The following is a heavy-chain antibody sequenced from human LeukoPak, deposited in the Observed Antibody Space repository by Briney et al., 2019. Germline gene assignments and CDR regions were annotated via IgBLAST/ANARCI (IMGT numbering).Heavy chain of an antibody. V-gene: IGHV3-23*01. CDR1: EITLSNYG. Sequence: PGGSLRLSCAVSEITLSNYGMSWVRQAPGKGLEWVAGLSGSGGGTNYADSVQGRFTISRDNPKNTLYLQMNSLRAEDTAVYYCAKLSLFRDSIAVAGPHLDLWGRGTLVTVSS. CDR2: LSGSGGGT. J-gene: IGHJ2*01. D-gene: IGHD6-19*01. CDR3: AKLSLFRDSIAVAGPHLDL.